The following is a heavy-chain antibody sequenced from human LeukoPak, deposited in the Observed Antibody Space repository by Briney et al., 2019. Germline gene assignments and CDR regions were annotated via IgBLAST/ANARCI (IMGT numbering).Heavy chain of an antibody. CDR2: ISSSSSTI. V-gene: IGHV3-48*01. CDR1: GFTFSSYS. Sequence: PGGSLRLSCAASGFTFSSYSMNWVRQAPGKRLEWVSYISSSSSTIYYADSVKGRFTISRENAKNSLYLQINSLRAEDTALYHCARVVRYDYGDYVDYWGQGTLVTVSS. J-gene: IGHJ4*02. D-gene: IGHD4-17*01. CDR3: ARVVRYDYGDYVDY.